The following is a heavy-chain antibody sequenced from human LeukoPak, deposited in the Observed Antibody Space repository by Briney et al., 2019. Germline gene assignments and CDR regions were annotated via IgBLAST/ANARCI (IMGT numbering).Heavy chain of an antibody. V-gene: IGHV3-73*01. CDR1: GFTFSGSA. J-gene: IGHJ6*02. CDR2: IRSKANSYAT. Sequence: GGSLKLSCAASGFTFSGSAMHWVRQASGKGLEWVGRIRSKANSYATAYAASVKGRFTISRDDSKNTAYLQMNSLKTEDTAVYYCTRRFNRAAAGHYYYYYGMDVWGQGTTVTVSS. CDR3: TRRFNRAAAGHYYYYYGMDV. D-gene: IGHD6-13*01.